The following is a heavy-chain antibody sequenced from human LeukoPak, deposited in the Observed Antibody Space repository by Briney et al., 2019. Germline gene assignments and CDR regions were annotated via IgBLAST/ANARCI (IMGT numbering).Heavy chain of an antibody. Sequence: GGSLRLSCAASGFTFGTYGMNWVRQSPGKGLEWISYISSGSVTIYYADSVKGRFTISRDNARNSLYLQMNSLRDEDTAVYYCARCSRDGYNWGFDYWGQGTLVTVSS. CDR1: GFTFGTYG. CDR2: ISSGSVTI. J-gene: IGHJ4*02. D-gene: IGHD5-24*01. V-gene: IGHV3-48*02. CDR3: ARCSRDGYNWGFDY.